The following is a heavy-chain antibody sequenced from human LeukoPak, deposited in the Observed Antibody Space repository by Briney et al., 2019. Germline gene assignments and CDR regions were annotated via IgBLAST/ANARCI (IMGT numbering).Heavy chain of an antibody. J-gene: IGHJ4*02. CDR2: INAGNGNT. V-gene: IGHV1-3*01. Sequence: ASVKVSCKASGYTFTSYAMHWVRQAPGQRLEWMGWINAGNGNTKYSQKFQGRVTITRDTSASTAYMELSSLRSEDTAVYYCARARVSNYDYVWGSYRSYHLDYWGQGTLVTVSS. CDR1: GYTFTSYA. D-gene: IGHD3-16*02. CDR3: ARARVSNYDYVWGSYRSYHLDY.